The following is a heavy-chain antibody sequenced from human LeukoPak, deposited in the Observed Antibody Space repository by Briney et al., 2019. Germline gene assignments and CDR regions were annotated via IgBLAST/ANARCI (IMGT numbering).Heavy chain of an antibody. CDR3: ARGLEHPAAGGFDY. CDR2: IWYDGSNK. D-gene: IGHD6-25*01. Sequence: PGRSLRLSCAASGFTFSSYGMHWVRQAPGKGLEWVAVIWYDGSNKYYADSVKGRFTISRDNFKNTLYLQMNSLRAEDTAVYYCARGLEHPAAGGFDYWGQGTLVTVSS. CDR1: GFTFSSYG. J-gene: IGHJ4*02. V-gene: IGHV3-33*01.